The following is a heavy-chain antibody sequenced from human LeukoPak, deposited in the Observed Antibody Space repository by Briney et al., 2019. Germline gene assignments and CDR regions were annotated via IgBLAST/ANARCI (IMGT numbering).Heavy chain of an antibody. CDR3: ARHGTAAIGDYYYYMDV. V-gene: IGHV5-51*01. CDR1: GYSFTSYW. D-gene: IGHD2-2*01. Sequence: GESLKISCKGSGYSFTSYWIGWVRQMPGKGLEWMGIIYPGDSDTRYSPSFQGQVTISADKSISTAYLQWSSLKASDTAMYYCARHGTAAIGDYYYYMDVWGKGTTVTVSS. CDR2: IYPGDSDT. J-gene: IGHJ6*03.